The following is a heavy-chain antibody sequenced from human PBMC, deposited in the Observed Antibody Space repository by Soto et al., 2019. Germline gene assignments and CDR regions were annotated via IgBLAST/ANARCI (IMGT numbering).Heavy chain of an antibody. Sequence: APLNGSCKAFGYTFTSYQISWVRKATGQGHEWMGWISAYNGNTNYAQKLQGRVTMTTDTSTSTAYMELRSLRSDDTAVYYCARIAVAGPILSHYYGMDVWGQGTTVTVSS. D-gene: IGHD6-19*01. CDR3: ARIAVAGPILSHYYGMDV. V-gene: IGHV1-18*01. CDR2: ISAYNGNT. CDR1: GYTFTSYQ. J-gene: IGHJ6*02.